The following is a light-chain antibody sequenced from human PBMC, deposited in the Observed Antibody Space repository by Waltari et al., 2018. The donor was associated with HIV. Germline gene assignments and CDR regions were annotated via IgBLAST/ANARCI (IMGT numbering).Light chain of an antibody. CDR1: QSFSSSY. V-gene: IGKV3D-20*02. Sequence: EIVLTQSQGTLYLSPGERTTLSCRASQSFSSSYLAWYQQKPGQAPRHLIYVASSRATGIPDRFSGSWSGTDFTLTISRLEPEDFAVYYCQQRSNWPLTFGGGTKVEIK. CDR2: VAS. J-gene: IGKJ4*01. CDR3: QQRSNWPLT.